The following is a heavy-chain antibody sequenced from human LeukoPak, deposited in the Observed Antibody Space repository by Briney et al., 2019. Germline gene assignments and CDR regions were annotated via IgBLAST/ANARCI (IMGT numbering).Heavy chain of an antibody. J-gene: IGHJ4*02. CDR1: GFSLNTSGVN. CDR3: AHSDSDTSSSWIYFDY. CDR2: IYWDNDK. D-gene: IGHD6-13*01. Sequence: SGPTLVKPTQTLTLTCAFSGFSLNTSGVNVGWIRQPPGKALGWLALIYWDNDKRYSPSLKSRLTITKDTSKNQVVLTMTNMDPVDTATYYCAHSDSDTSSSWIYFDYWGQGTLVTVSS. V-gene: IGHV2-5*02.